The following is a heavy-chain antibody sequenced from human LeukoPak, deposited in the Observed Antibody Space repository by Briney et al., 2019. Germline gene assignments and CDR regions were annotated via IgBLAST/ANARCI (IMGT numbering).Heavy chain of an antibody. D-gene: IGHD3-16*01. CDR3: ARGARLSDY. J-gene: IGHJ4*02. V-gene: IGHV3-48*04. Sequence: PGGSLRLSCAASGFIFSDRTMNWVRQAPGKGLEWVSHISTSSSTINYADSVKGRFTISRDNARNSLYLQMNSLRAEDTAVYFCARGARLSDYWGQGTLVTVSS. CDR1: GFIFSDRT. CDR2: ISTSSSTI.